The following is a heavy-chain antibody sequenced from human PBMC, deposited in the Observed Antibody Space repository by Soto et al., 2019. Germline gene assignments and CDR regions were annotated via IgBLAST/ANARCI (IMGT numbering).Heavy chain of an antibody. CDR1: GGSVSSGSYY. V-gene: IGHV4-61*01. CDR2: IYYSGST. D-gene: IGHD2-2*01. J-gene: IGHJ6*02. CDR3: ARGYCSSTSCYLYYYYGMDV. Sequence: PSETLSLTCTVSGGSVSSGSYYWSWIRQPPGKGLEWIGYIYYSGSTNYNPSLKSRVTISVDTSKNQFSLKLSSVTAADTAVYCCARGYCSSTSCYLYYYYGMDVWGQGTTVTVSS.